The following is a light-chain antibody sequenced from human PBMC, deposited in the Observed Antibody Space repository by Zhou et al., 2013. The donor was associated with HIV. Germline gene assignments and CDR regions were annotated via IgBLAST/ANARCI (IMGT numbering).Light chain of an antibody. V-gene: IGLV1-40*01. CDR1: NSNIGAGYD. Sequence: QSVLTQPPSVSGAPGQSVTISCTGSNSNIGAGYDVHWYQQVPGTAPRLLIYGNNFRPSGVPDRFSGSKSGNTASLTVSGLQAEDESDYYCGSYAGSSIWIFGGGTKLTVL. CDR2: GNN. CDR3: GSYAGSSIWI. J-gene: IGLJ2*01.